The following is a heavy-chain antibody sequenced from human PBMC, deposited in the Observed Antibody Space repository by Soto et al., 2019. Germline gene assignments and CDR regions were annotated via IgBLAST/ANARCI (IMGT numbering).Heavy chain of an antibody. J-gene: IGHJ3*02. D-gene: IGHD2-15*01. CDR3: EKDLVLLLAARGRQGAFDI. CDR1: GFTFRSYA. V-gene: IGHV3-23*01. CDR2: ISGSGANT. Sequence: EVQLLDSGGGLVQPGGSLRLSCAASGFTFRSYAMSWVRQAPGKGLEWVSGISGSGANTYYADSVKGRFTISRDNSKNTLNLQMNSLRAEHTAVYYCEKDLVLLLAARGRQGAFDIWGQGTLVTVSS.